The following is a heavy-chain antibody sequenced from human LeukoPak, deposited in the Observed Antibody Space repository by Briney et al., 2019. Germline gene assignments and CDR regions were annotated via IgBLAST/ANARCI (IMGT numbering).Heavy chain of an antibody. CDR2: IYYSRST. J-gene: IGHJ5*02. Sequence: SETLSLTCTVSGASISSSTYYWGWIRQAPGKGLEWIGSIYYSRSTYYKSSLKSRVTISADTSKNQFSLKVYSVIAADTAVYYCASHTSFYYDATGYQGALGSWGQGTLVTVSS. D-gene: IGHD3-22*01. CDR1: GASISSSTYY. CDR3: ASHTSFYYDATGYQGALGS. V-gene: IGHV4-39*01.